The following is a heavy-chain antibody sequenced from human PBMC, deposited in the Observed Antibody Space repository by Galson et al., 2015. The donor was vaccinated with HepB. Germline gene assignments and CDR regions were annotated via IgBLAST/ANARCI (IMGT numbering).Heavy chain of an antibody. Sequence: SLRLSCAASGFAFSNFGLHWVRQAPGMGLEWVATITVSGLNIYYADSVKGRFTISRDNAENSLFLQMHNLRPEDTAVYYCTIFEGLLHNLDWWGQGTLVTVSS. CDR3: TIFEGLLHNLDW. D-gene: IGHD3-3*01. CDR1: GFAFSNFG. J-gene: IGHJ4*02. CDR2: ITVSGLNI. V-gene: IGHV3-21*01.